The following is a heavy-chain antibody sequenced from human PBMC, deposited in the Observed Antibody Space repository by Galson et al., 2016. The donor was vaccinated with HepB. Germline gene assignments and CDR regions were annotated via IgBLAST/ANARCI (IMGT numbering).Heavy chain of an antibody. V-gene: IGHV3-21*01. D-gene: IGHD1-1*01. CDR2: ISSSSSYI. CDR3: AVGNDPLDY. J-gene: IGHJ4*02. Sequence: SLRLSCAASGFTFSQYNMNWVRQAPGKGLEWVSFISSSSSYIYYVDSVKGRFTISSDNAKKTLYLQMNSLRAGDTAVYYCAVGNDPLDYWGQGTLVTVSS. CDR1: GFTFSQYN.